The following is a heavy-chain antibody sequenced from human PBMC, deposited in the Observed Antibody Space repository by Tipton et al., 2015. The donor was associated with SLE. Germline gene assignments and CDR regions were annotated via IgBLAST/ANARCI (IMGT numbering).Heavy chain of an antibody. CDR3: ARDRAFYYGSGPDAFDI. D-gene: IGHD3-10*01. CDR2: SYYSGST. J-gene: IGHJ3*02. V-gene: IGHV4-59*11. Sequence: LSLTCTVSGGSISSHYWSWIRQPPGKGLEWIGYSYYSGSTNYNPSLKSRVTISVDTSKNQFSLKLSSVTAADTAVYYCARDRAFYYGSGPDAFDIWGQGTMVTVSS. CDR1: GGSISSHY.